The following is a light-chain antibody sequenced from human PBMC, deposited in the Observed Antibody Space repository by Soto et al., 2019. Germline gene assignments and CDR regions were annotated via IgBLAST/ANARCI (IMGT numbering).Light chain of an antibody. CDR2: DAS. Sequence: EIVLTRSPGTLALSPWERAGLYGSASSSVSNNYLAWCQQKPGQAPRLLIYDASNRATGIPDRFSGSGFGTDFTLTISSLDPDDFAVYYCQQRTNWLTFGGGTKVDNK. J-gene: IGKJ4*01. CDR3: QQRTNWLT. V-gene: IGKV3D-20*02. CDR1: SSVSNNY.